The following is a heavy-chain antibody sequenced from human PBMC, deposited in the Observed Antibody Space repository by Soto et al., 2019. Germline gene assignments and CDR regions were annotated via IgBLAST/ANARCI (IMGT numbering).Heavy chain of an antibody. J-gene: IGHJ4*02. CDR1: GFTVSSNY. Sequence: GGSLRLSCAASGFTVSSNYMNWVRQAPGKGLEWVSIIYSGGSTYYADSVRGRFTISRDNSKNILYLQINSLRVEDAAVYYCARGLNYYDSGVYRGEYDYWGQGTLVTVSS. CDR2: IYSGGST. D-gene: IGHD3-22*01. CDR3: ARGLNYYDSGVYRGEYDY. V-gene: IGHV3-66*01.